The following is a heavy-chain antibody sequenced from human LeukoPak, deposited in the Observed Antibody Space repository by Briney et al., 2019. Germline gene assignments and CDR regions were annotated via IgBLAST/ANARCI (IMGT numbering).Heavy chain of an antibody. CDR1: GGSFSGYY. J-gene: IGHJ5*02. CDR3: ARVNTMVRGLTRFDP. V-gene: IGHV4-34*01. D-gene: IGHD3-10*01. Sequence: PSGTLSLTCAVYGGSFSGYYWSWIRQPPGKGLEWIGEINHSGSTNYNPSLKSRVTISVDTSKNQFSLKLSSVTAADTAVYYCARVNTMVRGLTRFDPWGQGTLVTVSS. CDR2: INHSGST.